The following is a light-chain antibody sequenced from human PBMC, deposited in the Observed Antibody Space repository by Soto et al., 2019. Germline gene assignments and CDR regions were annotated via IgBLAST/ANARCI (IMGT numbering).Light chain of an antibody. J-gene: IGKJ1*01. Sequence: MTQSPSTLSASVGDRVTITCRASQSISSHVVWYQQKPGQAPRLLISDSSTRATGIPARFSGSGSGTEFTLTISSLQSDDFAVYYCQQFGDWPSFGLGTKVEI. V-gene: IGKV3D-15*01. CDR1: QSISSH. CDR3: QQFGDWPS. CDR2: DSS.